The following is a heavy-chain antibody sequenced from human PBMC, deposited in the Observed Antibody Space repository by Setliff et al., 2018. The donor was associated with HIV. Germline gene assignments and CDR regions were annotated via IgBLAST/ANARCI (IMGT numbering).Heavy chain of an antibody. CDR3: TRRDNSVSGYYTDHAFDI. CDR2: IYRSGST. Sequence: SETLSLTCAVSGDSVTTSSWWSWVRQSPGKGLEWIGEIYRSGSTNYNPSLKSRVTISLDKSKNQFSLKVNSVTAADTAVYYCTRRDNSVSGYYTDHAFDIWGQGTLVT. V-gene: IGHV4-4*02. J-gene: IGHJ3*02. CDR1: GDSVTTSSW. D-gene: IGHD3-22*01.